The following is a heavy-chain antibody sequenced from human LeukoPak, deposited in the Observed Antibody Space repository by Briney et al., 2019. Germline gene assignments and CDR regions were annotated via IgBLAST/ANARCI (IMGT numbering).Heavy chain of an antibody. CDR1: GFSFSSYG. D-gene: IGHD1-14*01. CDR3: ATKVPNEPAFDF. Sequence: PGGSLRLSCAASGFSFSSYGMHWVRQAPGKGLEWVAYIRYDGINEYYADSVKGRFTISRDNAKNSLYLQMNSLRDEDTAVYYCATKVPNEPAFDFWGQGTLVTVSS. J-gene: IGHJ4*02. CDR2: IRYDGINE. V-gene: IGHV3-30*02.